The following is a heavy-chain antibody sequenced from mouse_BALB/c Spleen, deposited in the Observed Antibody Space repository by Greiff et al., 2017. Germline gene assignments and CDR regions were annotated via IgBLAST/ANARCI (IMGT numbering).Heavy chain of an antibody. Sequence: EVQLQESGPELVKPGASVSMSCKASGYTFTSYVMHWVKQKPVQGLEWIGYINPYNDGTKYNEKFKGKAILNSDKSSSTAYMVLSSLTSEDSAVYYGAREDYDYLDYWGQGTTLTVSS. J-gene: IGHJ2*01. V-gene: IGHV1-14*01. CDR1: GYTFTSYV. CDR3: AREDYDYLDY. CDR2: INPYNDGT. D-gene: IGHD2-4*01.